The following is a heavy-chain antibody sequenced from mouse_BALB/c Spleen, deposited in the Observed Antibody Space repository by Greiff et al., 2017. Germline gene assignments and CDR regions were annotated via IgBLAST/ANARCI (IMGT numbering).Heavy chain of an antibody. V-gene: IGHV5-12-1*01. CDR1: GFAFSSYD. J-gene: IGHJ3*01. D-gene: IGHD2-1*01. CDR3: ARLSSYGHYYY. CDR2: ISSGGGST. Sequence: DVHLVESGGGLVKPGGSLKLSCAASGFAFSSYDMSWVRQTPEKRLEWVAYISSGGGSTYYPDTVKGRFTISRDNAKNTLYLQMSSLKSEDTAMYYCARLSSYGHYYYWGQGTLVTVSA.